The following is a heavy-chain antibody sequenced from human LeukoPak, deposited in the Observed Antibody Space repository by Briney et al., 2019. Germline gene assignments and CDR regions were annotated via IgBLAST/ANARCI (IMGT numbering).Heavy chain of an antibody. CDR3: ARSYGSGRPCDL. CDR2: IYYSGSA. Sequence: PSETLSLTCNVPGGSISSYYWSWIRQPPGKGLAWIGYIYYSGSANYNPSLKSRVTISVETSKNQFSLKLRYVTAADTAVYYCARSYGSGRPCDLWGRGTLVSVSS. D-gene: IGHD3-10*01. J-gene: IGHJ2*01. CDR1: GGSISSYY. V-gene: IGHV4-59*01.